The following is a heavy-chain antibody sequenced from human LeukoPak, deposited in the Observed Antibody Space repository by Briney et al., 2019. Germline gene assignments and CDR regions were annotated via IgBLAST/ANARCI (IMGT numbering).Heavy chain of an antibody. V-gene: IGHV3-21*04. D-gene: IGHD4-17*01. J-gene: IGHJ4*02. CDR3: AKTLRTTVTVRYFDY. CDR1: GFTFSSYG. Sequence: PGGSLRLSCAASGFTFSSYGMSWVRQAPGKGLEWVSSISSSSSYIYYADSVKGRFTISRDNAKNSLYLQMNSLRAEDTAVYYXAKTLRTTVTVRYFDYWGQGTLVTVSS. CDR2: ISSSSSYI.